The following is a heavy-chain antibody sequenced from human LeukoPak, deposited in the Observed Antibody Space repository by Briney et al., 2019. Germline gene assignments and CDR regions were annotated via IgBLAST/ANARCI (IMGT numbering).Heavy chain of an antibody. Sequence: PGGALRLSCAASGYTFSSYSVSWVRQAPGKGLEWVSSISSSGSYIDYADSVKGRFTISRDNAKNSLYLQMNSLRAEDTAVYYCARDAPTYYYDSSGPSPEDYWGQGTLVTVSS. J-gene: IGHJ4*02. CDR3: ARDAPTYYYDSSGPSPEDY. CDR1: GYTFSSYS. V-gene: IGHV3-21*01. D-gene: IGHD3-22*01. CDR2: ISSSGSYI.